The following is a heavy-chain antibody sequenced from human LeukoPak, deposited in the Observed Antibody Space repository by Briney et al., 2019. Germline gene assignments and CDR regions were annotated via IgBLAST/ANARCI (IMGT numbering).Heavy chain of an antibody. J-gene: IGHJ4*02. CDR2: ISSRSYT. D-gene: IGHD4-23*01. V-gene: IGHV3-69-1*01. CDR1: GFSFSVYS. Sequence: YPGGSLRPSCAASGFSFSVYSMNWVRQAPGKGLEWVSSISSRSYTDYADSVRGRFTISRDNAKNSLFLQMNSLRAEDTAVCYCASYGGFTSATLVDLLWGQGTLVTVSS. CDR3: ASYGGFTSATLVDLL.